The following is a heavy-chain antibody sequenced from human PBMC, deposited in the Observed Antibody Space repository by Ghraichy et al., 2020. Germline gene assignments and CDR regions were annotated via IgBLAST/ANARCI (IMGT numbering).Heavy chain of an antibody. D-gene: IGHD6-19*01. CDR3: AKRSLSAVAGYYYYYGMDV. CDR2: ISGSGGST. J-gene: IGHJ6*02. V-gene: IGHV3-23*01. CDR1: GFTFSSYA. Sequence: GGSLRLSCAASGFTFSSYAMSWVRQAPGKGLEWVSAISGSGGSTYYADSVKGRFTISRDNSKNTLYLQMNSLRAEDTAVYYCAKRSLSAVAGYYYYYGMDVWGQGTTVTVSS.